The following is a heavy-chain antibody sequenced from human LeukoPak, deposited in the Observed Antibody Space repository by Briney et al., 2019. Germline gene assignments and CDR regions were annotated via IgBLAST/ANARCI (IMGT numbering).Heavy chain of an antibody. Sequence: PSETLSLTCAVYSGSFSGYYWSWIRQSPGKGLEWIGEINHSGSTNYNPSLKSRVTISVDTSKNQFSLKLSSVTAADTAVYYCARGRMVRGVKRTNDYWGQGTLVTVSS. CDR1: SGSFSGYY. CDR3: ARGRMVRGVKRTNDY. J-gene: IGHJ4*02. D-gene: IGHD3-10*01. V-gene: IGHV4-34*01. CDR2: INHSGST.